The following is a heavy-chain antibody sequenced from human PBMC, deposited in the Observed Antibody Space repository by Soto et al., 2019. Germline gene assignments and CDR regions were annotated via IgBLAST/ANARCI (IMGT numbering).Heavy chain of an antibody. D-gene: IGHD5-12*01. CDR2: ISTYSGDT. Sequence: QVHLVQSGVEVMTPGASVKVSCQASGYTFFTYDISWVRQAPGQGLECMGWISTYSGDTKYAQKFQGRVTMTTDTSTTTAYLELMSLRSDDTAVYYCARHHGPTTSENWFDPWGQGTLVTVSS. CDR1: GYTFFTYD. CDR3: ARHHGPTTSENWFDP. V-gene: IGHV1-18*01. J-gene: IGHJ5*02.